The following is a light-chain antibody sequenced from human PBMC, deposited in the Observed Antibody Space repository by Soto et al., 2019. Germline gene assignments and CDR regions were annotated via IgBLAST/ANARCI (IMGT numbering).Light chain of an antibody. CDR1: QSVSSN. V-gene: IGKV3-11*01. J-gene: IGKJ4*01. CDR3: QQRYNWPLT. CDR2: DAS. Sequence: EIVMTQSPATLSASPGERATLSCRASQSVSSNLAWYQQKPGQAPRLLIYDASDRATGLPARFSGSGSGTAFTLTISGLEPEDFALYYCQQRYNWPLTFGGGTKVDIK.